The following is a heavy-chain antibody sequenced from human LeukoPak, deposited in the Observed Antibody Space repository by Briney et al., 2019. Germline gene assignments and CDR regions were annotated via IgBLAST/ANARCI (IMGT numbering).Heavy chain of an antibody. J-gene: IGHJ4*02. D-gene: IGHD2/OR15-2a*01. CDR1: GYSFTDCD. CDR2: MNPKTDNT. V-gene: IGHV1-8*01. CDR3: ARSGPISLRF. Sequence: ASVKVSCKTSGYSFTDCDIHWVRQATGQGLEWMGWMNPKTDNTEYAQKFQGRVTLTWTTPISTAYMELSSLKSEDTAVYFCARSGPISLRFWGQGTLVTVSS.